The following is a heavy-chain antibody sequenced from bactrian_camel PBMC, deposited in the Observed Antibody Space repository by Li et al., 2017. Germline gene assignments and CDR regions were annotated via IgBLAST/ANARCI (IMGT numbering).Heavy chain of an antibody. D-gene: IGHD4*01. CDR2: IYTGDGSA. CDR3: AIDSPDSLSDSVGPDGPPV. CDR1: GFTFSSHD. J-gene: IGHJ4*01. V-gene: IGHV3S10*01. Sequence: VQLVESGGGLVQPGGSLRLSCAASGFTFSSHDMSWVRQAPGKGLEWLSGIYTGDGSATSADSVKGRFAISRDNTKNIVFLQMNSLKSEDTALYYCAIDSPDSLSDSVGPDGPPVWGQGTQVTVS.